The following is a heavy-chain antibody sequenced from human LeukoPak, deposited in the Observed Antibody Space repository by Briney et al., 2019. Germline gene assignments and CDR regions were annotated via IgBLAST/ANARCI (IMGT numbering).Heavy chain of an antibody. D-gene: IGHD6-13*01. CDR3: ARTECSSAYFDS. J-gene: IGHJ4*02. Sequence: PGGSLRLSCTASGFTFSSYEMNWVRQAPGKGLEWVSYISRRSSTIYYADSVKGRFTISRDNAKNSLYLQMNSLRAEDTAVYYCARTECSSAYFDSWGQGTLVTVSS. V-gene: IGHV3-48*03. CDR1: GFTFSSYE. CDR2: ISRRSSTI.